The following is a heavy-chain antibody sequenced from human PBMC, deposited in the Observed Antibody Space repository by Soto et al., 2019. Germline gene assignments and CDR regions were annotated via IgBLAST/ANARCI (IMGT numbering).Heavy chain of an antibody. CDR3: ASPRAYSSGWYLDS. V-gene: IGHV3-48*02. CDR1: GFTFCSYS. J-gene: IGHJ4*02. D-gene: IGHD6-19*01. CDR2: ISSGSSTI. Sequence: EVNLVESGGGLVQPGGSLRLSCAASGFTFCSYSMNWVRQAPGTGLEWVSYISSGSSTIYYADSVKGRFTNSRDNAKNELYVQVNSLRDEDTAVYDCASPRAYSSGWYLDSWGQGILVTVSS.